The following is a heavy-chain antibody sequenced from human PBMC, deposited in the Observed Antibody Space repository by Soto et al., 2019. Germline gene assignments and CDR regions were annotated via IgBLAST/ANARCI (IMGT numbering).Heavy chain of an antibody. V-gene: IGHV3-23*01. CDR2: IIGAGDDT. CDR3: VKGSATSRPYYFDY. Sequence: ESLRLSCAASGFSFSNYAMGWVRQAPGKGLEWVSAIIGAGDDTFHADSVKGRLTISRDNSRNMVFLQMNSLRADDTALYYCVKGSATSRPYYFDYWGQGTLVTVSS. CDR1: GFSFSNYA. J-gene: IGHJ4*02.